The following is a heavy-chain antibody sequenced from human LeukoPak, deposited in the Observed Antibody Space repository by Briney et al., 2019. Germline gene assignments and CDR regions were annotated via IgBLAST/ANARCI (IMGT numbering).Heavy chain of an antibody. V-gene: IGHV1-2*02. J-gene: IGHJ4*02. Sequence: ASVKVSCKASAYIFTGYYMHWVRQAPGQGLEWMGWINPNSGGTIYAQKFQGRVTMTRDTSISTAYMELSRLTSDDTAVYYCARGSYSDSSGFTSYWGQGTLVTVSS. CDR1: AYIFTGYY. D-gene: IGHD3-22*01. CDR2: INPNSGGT. CDR3: ARGSYSDSSGFTSY.